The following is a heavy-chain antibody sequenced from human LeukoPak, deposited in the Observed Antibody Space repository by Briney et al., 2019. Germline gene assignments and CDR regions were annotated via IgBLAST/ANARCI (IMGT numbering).Heavy chain of an antibody. D-gene: IGHD3-3*01. Sequence: PGGSLRLSCAASGFTFSSYEMNWVRQAPGKGLEGVSYISSSGSTIYYADSVKGRFTISRDNAKNSLYLQMNSLRAEDTAVYYCARDAGDFWSGYPFYYYYYGMDVWGQGTTVTVSS. CDR2: ISSSGSTI. CDR3: ARDAGDFWSGYPFYYYYYGMDV. J-gene: IGHJ6*02. CDR1: GFTFSSYE. V-gene: IGHV3-48*03.